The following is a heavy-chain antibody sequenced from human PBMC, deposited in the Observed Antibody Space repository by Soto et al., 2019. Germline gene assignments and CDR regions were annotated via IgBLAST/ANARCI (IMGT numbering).Heavy chain of an antibody. J-gene: IGHJ4*02. Sequence: ASVKVSCKASGYTFTSYGISWVRQAPGQGLEWMGWISAYNGNTNYAQKLQGRVTMTTDTSTSTAYRELRSLRSDDTAVYYCAREDQLAPIDYWGQGTLVTVSS. CDR3: AREDQLAPIDY. CDR1: GYTFTSYG. V-gene: IGHV1-18*01. CDR2: ISAYNGNT.